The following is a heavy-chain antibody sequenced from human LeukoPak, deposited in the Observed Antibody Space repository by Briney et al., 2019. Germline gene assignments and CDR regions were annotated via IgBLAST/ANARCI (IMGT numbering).Heavy chain of an antibody. CDR3: ARDPGPSSLNYDFWSGYSRAFDI. D-gene: IGHD3-3*01. V-gene: IGHV4-59*08. Sequence: SSETLSLTCTVSGGSIRSYYWSWIRQPPGKGLEWIGYIYYSGSTNYNPSLKSRVTISVDTSKNQFSLKLSSVTAADAAVYYCARDPGPSSLNYDFWSGYSRAFDIWGQGTMVTVSS. J-gene: IGHJ3*02. CDR1: GGSIRSYY. CDR2: IYYSGST.